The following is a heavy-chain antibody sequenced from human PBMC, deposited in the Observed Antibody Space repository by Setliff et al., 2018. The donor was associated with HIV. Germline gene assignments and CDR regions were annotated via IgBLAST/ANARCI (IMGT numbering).Heavy chain of an antibody. D-gene: IGHD3-10*01. V-gene: IGHV1-18*01. CDR3: ARDGYYYGSGSYSSFDY. CDR2: ISAYNGNT. Sequence: KVSCKAFGYTFINYGISWVRQAPGQGLEWMGWISAYNGNTNYPQKLQDRVTMTTDTSTSTAYMELRILRSDDTAVYYCARDGYYYGSGSYSSFDYWGQGTLVTVSS. CDR1: GYTFINYG. J-gene: IGHJ4*02.